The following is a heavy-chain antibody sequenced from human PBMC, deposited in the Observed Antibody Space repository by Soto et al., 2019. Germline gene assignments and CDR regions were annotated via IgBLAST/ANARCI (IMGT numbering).Heavy chain of an antibody. Sequence: ASVKVSCKASGYTFTCYGISWVRQAPGQGLEWMGWISAYNGNTNYAQKLQGRVTMTTDTSTSTAYMELRSLRSDDTAVYYCARDNYYDSSGYVDIWGQGTMVTVSS. CDR3: ARDNYYDSSGYVDI. V-gene: IGHV1-18*01. CDR1: GYTFTCYG. J-gene: IGHJ3*02. D-gene: IGHD3-22*01. CDR2: ISAYNGNT.